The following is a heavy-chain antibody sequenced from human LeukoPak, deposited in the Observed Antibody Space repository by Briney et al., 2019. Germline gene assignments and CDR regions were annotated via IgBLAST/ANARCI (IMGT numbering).Heavy chain of an antibody. J-gene: IGHJ4*02. Sequence: ASVKVSCKASGYSFTGYYVHWVRQAPGQGLEGMGWIKPDSGGTNFPQKFQGRVTMTRDTSISTAYMEVSRLTSDDTAVYYCARDAISRGIIDYWGQGTLVTVSS. D-gene: IGHD3-10*01. V-gene: IGHV1-2*02. CDR3: ARDAISRGIIDY. CDR1: GYSFTGYY. CDR2: IKPDSGGT.